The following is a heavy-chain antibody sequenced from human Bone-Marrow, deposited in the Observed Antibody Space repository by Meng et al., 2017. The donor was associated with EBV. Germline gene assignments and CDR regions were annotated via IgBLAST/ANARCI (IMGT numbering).Heavy chain of an antibody. V-gene: IGHV3-74*01. CDR1: GYTFSRYW. D-gene: IGHD3-16*01. J-gene: IGHJ4*02. CDR2: INEHGSIT. Sequence: VKRGESGEALGQPGGSLRLSCEGSGYTFSRYWMHWVRQAPGKGLVWVSRINEHGSITTYADSVKGRFTISRDNAKNTLYLQMNSLRDEDTGVYYCSRDLVGSADYWGQGTLVTVSS. CDR3: SRDLVGSADY.